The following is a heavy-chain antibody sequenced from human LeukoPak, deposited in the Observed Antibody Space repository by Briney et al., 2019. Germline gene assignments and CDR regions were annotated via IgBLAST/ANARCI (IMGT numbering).Heavy chain of an antibody. CDR2: IKQDGSEK. J-gene: IGHJ5*02. CDR3: ARDSSDFWSGYFINWFDP. Sequence: GGSLRLSCAASGFTVSNIYMSWVRQAPGKGLEWVANIKQDGSEKYYVDSVKGRFTISRDNAKNSLYLQMNSLRAEDTAVYYCARDSSDFWSGYFINWFDPWGQGTLVTVSS. D-gene: IGHD3-3*01. V-gene: IGHV3-7*01. CDR1: GFTVSNIY.